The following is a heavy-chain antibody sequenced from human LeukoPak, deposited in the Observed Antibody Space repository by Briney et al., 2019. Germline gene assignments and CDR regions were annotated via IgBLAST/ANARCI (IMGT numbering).Heavy chain of an antibody. Sequence: ASVKVSCKASGGTFSSYAIGWVRQAPGQGLEWMGRIISILGIANYAQKFQGRVTITADKSTSTAYMELSSLRSEDTAVYYCARYLPQGFDYWGQGTLVTVSS. V-gene: IGHV1-69*04. CDR1: GGTFSSYA. J-gene: IGHJ4*02. CDR3: ARYLPQGFDY. D-gene: IGHD5/OR15-5a*01. CDR2: IISILGIA.